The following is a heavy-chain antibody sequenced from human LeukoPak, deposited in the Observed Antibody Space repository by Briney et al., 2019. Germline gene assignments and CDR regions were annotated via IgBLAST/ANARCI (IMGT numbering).Heavy chain of an antibody. CDR2: IWYDGSKK. CDR3: AKDPRPDSSGYWY. J-gene: IGHJ4*02. Sequence: GGSLRLSCAASGCTFSSCGMHWVRQAPAKGLEWVAVIWYDGSKKYYADSVKGRFTISRDNSKNTLYLQMNSLRAEDTAVYYCAKDPRPDSSGYWYWGQGNLVTVSS. V-gene: IGHV3-33*06. CDR1: GCTFSSCG. D-gene: IGHD3-22*01.